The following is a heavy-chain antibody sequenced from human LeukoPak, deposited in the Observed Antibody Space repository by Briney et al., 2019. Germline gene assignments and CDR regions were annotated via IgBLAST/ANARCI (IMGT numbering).Heavy chain of an antibody. CDR3: ARTVTTSSYYFDY. D-gene: IGHD4-17*01. J-gene: IGHJ4*02. CDR2: INPNSGGT. V-gene: IGHV1-2*02. CDR1: GYTFTVYY. Sequence: GASVKVSCKASGYTFTVYYMHWVRQAPGQGLEWMGWINPNSGGTNYAQKFQGRVTMTTDTSTSTAYMDLRSLRSDDTALYYCARTVTTSSYYFDYWGQGTLVTVSS.